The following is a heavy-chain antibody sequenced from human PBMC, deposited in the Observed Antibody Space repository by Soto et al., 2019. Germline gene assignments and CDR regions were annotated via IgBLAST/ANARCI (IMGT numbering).Heavy chain of an antibody. J-gene: IGHJ3*02. D-gene: IGHD6-6*01. V-gene: IGHV6-1*01. CDR3: ARETEYSSSPGAFDI. CDR1: GDSVSSNSAA. Sequence: KQSPTLSLTCAISGDSVSSNSAAWNWIRQSPSRGLEWLGRTYYRSKWYNDYAVSVKSRITINLDTSKNQFSLQLNSVTPEDTAVYYCARETEYSSSPGAFDIWGQGTMVTVSS. CDR2: TYYRSKWYN.